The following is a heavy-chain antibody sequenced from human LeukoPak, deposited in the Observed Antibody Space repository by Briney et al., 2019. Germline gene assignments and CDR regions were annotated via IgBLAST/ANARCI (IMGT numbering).Heavy chain of an antibody. CDR2: IKQDGSEK. Sequence: GGSLRLSCAASGFTFSSYWMSWVRQAPGKGLEWVANIKQDGSEKYYVDSVKGRFTISRDNAKNSLYPQMNSLRAEDTAVYYCARGVETGVDWFDPWGQGTLVTVSS. CDR3: ARGVETGVDWFDP. J-gene: IGHJ5*02. V-gene: IGHV3-7*01. CDR1: GFTFSSYW. D-gene: IGHD7-27*01.